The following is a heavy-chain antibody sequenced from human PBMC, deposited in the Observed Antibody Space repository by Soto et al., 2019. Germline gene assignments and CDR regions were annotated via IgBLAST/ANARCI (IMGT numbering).Heavy chain of an antibody. CDR2: IYYSGST. D-gene: IGHD5-18*01. Sequence: QLQLQESGPGLVKPSETLSLTCTVSGGSISSSSYYWGWIRQPPGKGLEWIGSIYYSGSTYYNPSLKSRVTISVDTSKNQFSLKLSSVTAADTAVYYCAGQAMAVHYYYYGMDVWGQGTTVTVSS. CDR3: AGQAMAVHYYYYGMDV. J-gene: IGHJ6*02. CDR1: GGSISSSSYY. V-gene: IGHV4-39*01.